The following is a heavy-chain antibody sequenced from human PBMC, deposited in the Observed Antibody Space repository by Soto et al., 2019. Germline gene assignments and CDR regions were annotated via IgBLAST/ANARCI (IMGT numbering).Heavy chain of an antibody. CDR3: ARAGSWGRGGWYRYQDFDY. Sequence: GASVKVSCKASGYTFTSYGISWVRQAPGQGLEWMGWISAYNGNTNYAQKLQGRVTMTTDTSTSTAYMELRSLRSEDTAVYYCARAGSWGRGGWYRYQDFDYWGQGTLVSVSS. D-gene: IGHD6-19*01. J-gene: IGHJ4*02. CDR1: GYTFTSYG. CDR2: ISAYNGNT. V-gene: IGHV1-18*01.